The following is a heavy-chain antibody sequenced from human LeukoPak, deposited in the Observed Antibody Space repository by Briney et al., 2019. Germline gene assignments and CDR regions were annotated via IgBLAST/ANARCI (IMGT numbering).Heavy chain of an antibody. Sequence: GGSLRLSCTASGFTFGDYAMSWFRQAPGKGLEWVGFSRSKAYGGTTEYAASVKGRFTISRDDSKNIVYLQMNSLKTEDTAVYYCGSGSGWYSPDYWGQGTLVTVSS. D-gene: IGHD6-19*01. V-gene: IGHV3-49*03. CDR3: GSGSGWYSPDY. CDR1: GFTFGDYA. CDR2: SRSKAYGGTT. J-gene: IGHJ4*02.